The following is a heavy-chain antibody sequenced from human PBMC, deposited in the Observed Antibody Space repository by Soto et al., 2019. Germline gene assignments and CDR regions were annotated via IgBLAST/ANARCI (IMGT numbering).Heavy chain of an antibody. Sequence: QVQLVQSGAEVKKPGSSVKVSCKASGGTFSSYTISWVRQAPGQGLEWMGRIIPILGIANYAQKFQGRVTITADKSTSTAYMELSSLRSEDTAVYYCARGAPHTAPAYWFDPWGQGTLVTVSS. D-gene: IGHD5-18*01. CDR3: ARGAPHTAPAYWFDP. V-gene: IGHV1-69*02. J-gene: IGHJ5*02. CDR1: GGTFSSYT. CDR2: IIPILGIA.